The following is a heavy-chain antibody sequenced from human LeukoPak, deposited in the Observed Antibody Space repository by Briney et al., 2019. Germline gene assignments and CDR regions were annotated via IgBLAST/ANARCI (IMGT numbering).Heavy chain of an antibody. Sequence: PGGSLRLSCAASGFTFSSYAMSWVRQAPGKGLEWVSTISTSGGSTYYVDSVKGRFTLSRDNSKNTLYLQMNSLRAEDTAVYYCAREWHAAAPFDYWGQGTLVTVSS. CDR2: ISTSGGST. CDR1: GFTFSSYA. V-gene: IGHV3-23*01. J-gene: IGHJ4*02. D-gene: IGHD5-24*01. CDR3: AREWHAAAPFDY.